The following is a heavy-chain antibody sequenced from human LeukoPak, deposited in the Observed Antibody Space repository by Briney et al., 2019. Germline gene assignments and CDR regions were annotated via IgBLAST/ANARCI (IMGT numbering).Heavy chain of an antibody. Sequence: PGGSLRLSCAASGFTFSSDELNWVRQAPGKGLEWISYITSSGSTMYYADSVKGRFHISRDNARNSLYLQMNSLRAENTAVYYCATHRAAAGTWGQGTLVTVSS. V-gene: IGHV3-48*03. J-gene: IGHJ4*02. CDR1: GFTFSSDE. D-gene: IGHD6-13*01. CDR2: ITSSGSTM. CDR3: ATHRAAAGT.